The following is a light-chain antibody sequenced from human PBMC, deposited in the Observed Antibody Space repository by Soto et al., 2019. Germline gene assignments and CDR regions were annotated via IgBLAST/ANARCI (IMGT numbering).Light chain of an antibody. CDR1: QSVSSY. Sequence: ETVMTQSPATLSVSPGGRATLSCRASQSVSSYLAWYQQKPGQAPRLLLYDASNRATGIPARFSGSGSGTDFTLTISSLEPEDFAVDYCQQRSNWPPEWTFGQGTKVDIK. CDR2: DAS. CDR3: QQRSNWPPEWT. V-gene: IGKV3-11*01. J-gene: IGKJ1*01.